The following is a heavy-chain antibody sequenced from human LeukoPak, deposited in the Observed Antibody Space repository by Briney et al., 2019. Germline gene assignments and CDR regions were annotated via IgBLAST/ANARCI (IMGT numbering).Heavy chain of an antibody. D-gene: IGHD2-2*01. V-gene: IGHV3-30*02. CDR2: VWHDGRDK. J-gene: IGHJ4*02. CDR3: AKDRGKFIIVVPTAGENFDY. Sequence: PGGSLILSCAASGFTFSSYGMHWVRQAPGKGLEWVAFVWHDGRDKYYADSVKGRFTISRDNSKNTLYLQLNSLRTEDTAVYYCAKDRGKFIIVVPTAGENFDYWGQGTLVTVSS. CDR1: GFTFSSYG.